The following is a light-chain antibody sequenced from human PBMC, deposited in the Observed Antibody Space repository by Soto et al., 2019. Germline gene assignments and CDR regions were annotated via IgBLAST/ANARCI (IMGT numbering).Light chain of an antibody. J-gene: IGKJ1*01. Sequence: DIQMTQSPSTLSASVGDRVTITCRASQSISSWLAWYQQKTGKAPKILIYDASSLESGVPSRFRGSGSGTEFTLTISRLQPDDFATYYCQHYKTSPPAFGQGTKVDIK. V-gene: IGKV1-5*01. CDR1: QSISSW. CDR3: QHYKTSPPA. CDR2: DAS.